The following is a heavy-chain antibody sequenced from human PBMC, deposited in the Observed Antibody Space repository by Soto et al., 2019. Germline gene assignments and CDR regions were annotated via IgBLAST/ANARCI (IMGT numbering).Heavy chain of an antibody. Sequence: GGSLRLSCAGSGFSFFSHAMSWVRQAPGKGLEWVSTISGSGGHTYYADSVKGRFVVSRDNDKNTVYLHMNSLTGEDTAIYFCAKVEMGWFAHWGQGTQVTVSS. CDR3: AKVEMGWFAH. D-gene: IGHD2-8*01. V-gene: IGHV3-23*01. CDR2: ISGSGGHT. CDR1: GFSFFSHA. J-gene: IGHJ5*02.